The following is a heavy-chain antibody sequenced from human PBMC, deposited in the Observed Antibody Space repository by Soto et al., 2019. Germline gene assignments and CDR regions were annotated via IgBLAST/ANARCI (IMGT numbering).Heavy chain of an antibody. V-gene: IGHV4-61*03. CDR2: ISTSGNT. J-gene: IGHJ4*02. Sequence: QVRLRESGPGLVRPSETLSLTCTVSGGSVTSRSYYWSWIRQPPGKGLEWIGYISTSGNTNDNPSLKSRVTISLDTSKNHFSLKLSSVTAADTAVYYCATIGIVGATSVDYWGQGALVTVSS. D-gene: IGHD1-26*01. CDR3: ATIGIVGATSVDY. CDR1: GGSVTSRSYY.